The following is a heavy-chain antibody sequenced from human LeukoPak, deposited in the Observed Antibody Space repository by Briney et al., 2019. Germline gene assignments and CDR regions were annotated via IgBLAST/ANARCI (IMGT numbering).Heavy chain of an antibody. CDR1: GYSISSGYH. CDR2: IYHSGST. D-gene: IGHD3-22*01. Sequence: SETLSLTCTVSGYSISSGYHWGWIRQPPGKGLEWIGSIYHSGSTYYNPSPKSRVTISVDTSKNQFSLKLSSVTAADTAVYYCARVVQSTDSSGFYLPEYFQHWGQGTLVTVSS. CDR3: ARVVQSTDSSGFYLPEYFQH. V-gene: IGHV4-38-2*02. J-gene: IGHJ1*01.